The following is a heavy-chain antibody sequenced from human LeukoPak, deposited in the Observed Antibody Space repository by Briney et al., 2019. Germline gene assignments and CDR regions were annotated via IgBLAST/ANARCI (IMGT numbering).Heavy chain of an antibody. J-gene: IGHJ4*02. CDR2: IKQDGSEK. D-gene: IGHD2-15*01. Sequence: GGSLRLSCAVSGFTSSSYWMSRVRQAPGKGLEWVANIKQDGSEKYYVDSVKGRFTISRDNAKNLLYLQMNSLRAEDTAVYYCARAPYCIGGSCRFDYWGQGTLVTVSS. CDR1: GFTSSSYW. V-gene: IGHV3-7*03. CDR3: ARAPYCIGGSCRFDY.